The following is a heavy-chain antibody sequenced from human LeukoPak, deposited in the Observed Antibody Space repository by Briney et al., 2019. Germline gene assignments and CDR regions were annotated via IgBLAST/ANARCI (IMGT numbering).Heavy chain of an antibody. CDR2: INPSGGSP. V-gene: IGHV1-46*01. CDR1: GYTFISYY. Sequence: ASVKVSCKASGYTFISYYIHWGRQAPGQGLEWMGIINPSGGSPSYAQKFQGRVTLTGDTSTSTVYMELSSLRSEDTAVYYCARAVSQYLYYAMDVWGQGTTVTVSS. J-gene: IGHJ6*02. D-gene: IGHD2-8*01. CDR3: ARAVSQYLYYAMDV.